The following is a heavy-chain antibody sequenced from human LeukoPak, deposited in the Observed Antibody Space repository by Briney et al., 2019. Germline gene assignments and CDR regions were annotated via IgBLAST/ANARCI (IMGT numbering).Heavy chain of an antibody. J-gene: IGHJ3*02. V-gene: IGHV4-4*07. CDR1: GGSISSYY. D-gene: IGHD3-10*01. CDR2: IYTSGST. CDR3: ARGGGELLFRALDI. Sequence: SETLSLTCTVSGGSISSYYWSWIGQPAGKGLKWFGRIYTSGSTNSNPSLKSRLTMSVDTSTNQFSLKLSSVTAADTAVYYYARGGGELLFRALDIWGQGTMVTVSS.